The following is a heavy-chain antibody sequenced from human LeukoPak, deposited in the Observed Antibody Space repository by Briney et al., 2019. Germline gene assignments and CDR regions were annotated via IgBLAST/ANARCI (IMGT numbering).Heavy chain of an antibody. Sequence: GIIPIFGTANYAQKFQGRVTITADESTSTAYMELSSLRSEDTAVYYCASCGSYVYYYGMDVWGQGTTVTVSS. CDR2: IIPIFGTA. J-gene: IGHJ6*02. CDR3: ASCGSYVYYYGMDV. V-gene: IGHV1-69*01. D-gene: IGHD1-26*01.